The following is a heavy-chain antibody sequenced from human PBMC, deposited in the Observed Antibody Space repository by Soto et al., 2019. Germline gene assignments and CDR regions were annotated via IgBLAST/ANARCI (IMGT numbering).Heavy chain of an antibody. D-gene: IGHD3-3*01. Sequence: ASVKVSCKASGYTFTSYGINWVRQATGQGLEWMGWMNPNSGNTGYAQKFQGRVTMTRNTSISTAYMELSSLRSEDTAVYYCASPARNYDFWSGYSFDIWGQGTTVTVSS. CDR2: MNPNSGNT. J-gene: IGHJ3*02. V-gene: IGHV1-8*01. CDR1: GYTFTSYG. CDR3: ASPARNYDFWSGYSFDI.